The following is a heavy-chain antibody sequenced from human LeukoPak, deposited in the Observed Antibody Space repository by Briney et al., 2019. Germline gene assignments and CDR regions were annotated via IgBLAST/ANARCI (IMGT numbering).Heavy chain of an antibody. J-gene: IGHJ4*02. Sequence: GGSLRLSCAASGFTFSNYGMHWVRQAPGKGLEWVAFIRFDGSNQYYADSVKGRVSISRDNSKNMLYVQMNSLRVEDTAVYYCAKDEGYGVDYWGQGTLVTVSS. V-gene: IGHV3-30*02. D-gene: IGHD3-16*01. CDR3: AKDEGYGVDY. CDR1: GFTFSNYG. CDR2: IRFDGSNQ.